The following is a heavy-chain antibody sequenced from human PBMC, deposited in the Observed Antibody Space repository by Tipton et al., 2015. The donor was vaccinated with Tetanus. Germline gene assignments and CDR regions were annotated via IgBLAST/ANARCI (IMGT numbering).Heavy chain of an antibody. CDR3: ARGTGDY. Sequence: TLSLTCTVSGGSVTSGDYQWNWIRQPPGKGLEWIGYIYYSGSTNYNPSLKSRVTISVDTSKNQFSLKLSSVTAADTAVYYCARGTGDYWGQGTLVTVSS. D-gene: IGHD1-14*01. CDR2: IYYSGST. CDR1: GGSVTSGDYQ. J-gene: IGHJ4*02. V-gene: IGHV4-61*08.